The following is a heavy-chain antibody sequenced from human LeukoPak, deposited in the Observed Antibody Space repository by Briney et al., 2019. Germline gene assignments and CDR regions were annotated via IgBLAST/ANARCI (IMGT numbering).Heavy chain of an antibody. D-gene: IGHD6-6*01. CDR1: GFTFSSYA. CDR3: ASQDSSSSVGSFDY. CDR2: ISYDGSNK. V-gene: IGHV3-30-3*01. Sequence: GGSLRLSCAASGFTFSSYAMHWVRQAPGKGLEWVAVISYDGSNKYYADSVKGRFTISRYNSKNTLYLQMNSLRAEDTAVYYCASQDSSSSVGSFDYWGQGTLVTVSS. J-gene: IGHJ4*02.